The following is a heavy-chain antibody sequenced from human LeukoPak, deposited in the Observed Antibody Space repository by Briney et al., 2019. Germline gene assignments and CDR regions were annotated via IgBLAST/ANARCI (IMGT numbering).Heavy chain of an antibody. J-gene: IGHJ5*02. V-gene: IGHV5-51*01. CDR3: ARRPLHSQNWLAP. Sequence: GESLKISCKGYGDRFTSYWVAWVLQMPGKGLEWMGIIFPGDCDTRYSPSIQGQVTISVDRSISTAYLQWSSLNASDTAIYYCARRPLHSQNWLAPWGQGTLVTVSS. CDR1: GDRFTSYW. CDR2: IFPGDCDT.